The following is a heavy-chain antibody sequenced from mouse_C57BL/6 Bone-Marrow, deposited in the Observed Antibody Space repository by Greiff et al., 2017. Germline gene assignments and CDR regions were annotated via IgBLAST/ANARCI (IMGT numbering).Heavy chain of an antibody. V-gene: IGHV1-63*01. CDR2: IYPGGGYT. CDR1: GYTFTNYW. D-gene: IGHD2-10*02. J-gene: IGHJ4*01. Sequence: VMLVESGAELVRPGTSVKMSCKASGYTFTNYWIGWAKQRPGHGLEWIGNIYPGGGYTNYNEKFKGKATLTADKYSSTAYMQVSSLTSEASAIYYCARCVWYLYAMDYWGQGTSVTVSS. CDR3: ARCVWYLYAMDY.